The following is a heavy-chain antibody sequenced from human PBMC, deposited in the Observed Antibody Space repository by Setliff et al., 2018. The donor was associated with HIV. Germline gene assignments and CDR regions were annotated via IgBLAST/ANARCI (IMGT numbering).Heavy chain of an antibody. CDR2: IYYSGST. J-gene: IGHJ3*02. Sequence: SETLSLTCTVSGDSISYGPYYWNWVRQHPGKGLEWIGNIYYSGSTFYNPSVRSRVTISVETSKSQFSLKLSSVTAADTAVYYCARMSRMVNQRRTFDIWGQGTVVTVSS. V-gene: IGHV4-31*03. D-gene: IGHD2-8*01. CDR3: ARMSRMVNQRRTFDI. CDR1: GDSISYGPYY.